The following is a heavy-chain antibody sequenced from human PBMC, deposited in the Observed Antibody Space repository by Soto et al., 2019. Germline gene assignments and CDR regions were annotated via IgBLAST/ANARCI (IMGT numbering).Heavy chain of an antibody. V-gene: IGHV4-4*02. Sequence: QVQLQESGPGLVKPSGTLSLTCAVSGDSISSAWWSWVRQPPGKGLEWIGEMHHSGNTNYNPSLKSRVSMSIDTFKNQFSRRLTPVTAADTAVYYCARSPGPWRLDLWGQGALVTVSS. J-gene: IGHJ5*02. CDR3: ARSPGPWRLDL. CDR1: GDSISSAW. CDR2: MHHSGNT. D-gene: IGHD6-25*01.